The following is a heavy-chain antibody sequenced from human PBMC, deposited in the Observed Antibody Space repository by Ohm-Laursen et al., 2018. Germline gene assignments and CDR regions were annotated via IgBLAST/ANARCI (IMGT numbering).Heavy chain of an antibody. CDR1: GFSLTTTGVG. D-gene: IGHD4-17*01. CDR3: AHRGGDYDFFGY. Sequence: TQTLTLTSTFSGFSLTTTGVGVGWVRQPPGKALEWLALIYWNDVKRYSPSLKSRLTITKDTSKNQVVLTMTNMDPVDTATYYCAHRGGDYDFFGYWGQGTLATVSS. J-gene: IGHJ4*02. CDR2: IYWNDVK. V-gene: IGHV2-5*01.